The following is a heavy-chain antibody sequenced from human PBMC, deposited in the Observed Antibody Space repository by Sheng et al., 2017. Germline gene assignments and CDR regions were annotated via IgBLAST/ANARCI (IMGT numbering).Heavy chain of an antibody. D-gene: IGHD2-21*02. CDR1: EFTFRTSA. Sequence: EVQLLESGGGLVQPGGSLRLSCAASEFTFRTSAMSWVRQAPGEGLEWVSGISVSGGSTYYADSVKGRFTISRDNSKSTLYLHMNGLRAEDTAIYYCATRMVTATAAFDYWGQGTLVTVSS. CDR3: ATRMVTATAAFDY. CDR2: ISVSGGST. V-gene: IGHV3-23*01. J-gene: IGHJ4*02.